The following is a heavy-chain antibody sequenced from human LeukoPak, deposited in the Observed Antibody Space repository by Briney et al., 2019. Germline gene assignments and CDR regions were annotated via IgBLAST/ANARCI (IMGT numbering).Heavy chain of an antibody. CDR3: GRGMTRWLQFRPLDY. CDR1: GGSISSSSYY. CDR2: INHGGRT. V-gene: IGHV4-39*07. J-gene: IGHJ4*02. Sequence: LSETLSLTRTVSGGSISSSSYYWSWIRQSPGKGLEGIGEINHGGRTNYNPSLQSRVSISVDASQNQFSLTMTSVTAADTAVYYCGRGMTRWLQFRPLDYWGQGTLVTVSS. D-gene: IGHD5-24*01.